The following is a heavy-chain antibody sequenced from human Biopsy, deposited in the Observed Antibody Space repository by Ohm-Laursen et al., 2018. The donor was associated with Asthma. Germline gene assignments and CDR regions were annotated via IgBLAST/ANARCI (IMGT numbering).Heavy chain of an antibody. V-gene: IGHV3-9*01. J-gene: IGHJ4*02. D-gene: IGHD3-22*01. CDR2: ISWNSATI. Sequence: SLRLSCAASGFKFDEYTMHWVRQAPGKGLEWVSGISWNSATIGYADSVEGRFTFSRDNAKNSVFLHMDSLRPEDTAFYYCAKVRSDWVITESFDYWGQGVLVTVSS. CDR1: GFKFDEYT. CDR3: AKVRSDWVITESFDY.